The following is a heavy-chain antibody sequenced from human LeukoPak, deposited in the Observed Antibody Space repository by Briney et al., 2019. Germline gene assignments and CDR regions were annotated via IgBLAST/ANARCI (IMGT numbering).Heavy chain of an antibody. J-gene: IGHJ4*02. Sequence: SETLSLTCTVSGGSISSYYWSWIRQPAGKGLEWIGRTYSSGTINYNPSLKSRVTMSVDTSKNQFSLKLSSVTAADTAVYYCARSGGSCYGGSCYAHWGQGTLVTVSS. D-gene: IGHD2-15*01. CDR1: GGSISSYY. CDR3: ARSGGSCYGGSCYAH. V-gene: IGHV4-4*07. CDR2: TYSSGTI.